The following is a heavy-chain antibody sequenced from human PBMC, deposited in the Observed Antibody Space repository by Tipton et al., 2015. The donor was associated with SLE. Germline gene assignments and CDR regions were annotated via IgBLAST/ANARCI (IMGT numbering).Heavy chain of an antibody. Sequence: PSLTCAVSGGAFNGYYWSWVRQPPGKGLEWIGEINQSGTTNYNPPLKSRGTISVDTSKNQFSLKLSSVTAADTTVYYCARAGGVEMATINYWGQGTLVTVSS. D-gene: IGHD5-24*01. CDR2: INQSGTT. CDR1: GGAFNGYY. J-gene: IGHJ4*02. V-gene: IGHV4-34*01. CDR3: ARAGGVEMATINY.